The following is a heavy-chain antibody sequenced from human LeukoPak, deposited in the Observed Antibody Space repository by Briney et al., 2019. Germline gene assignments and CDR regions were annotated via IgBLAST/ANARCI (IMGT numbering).Heavy chain of an antibody. V-gene: IGHV3-23*01. CDR3: AKGGYSNGRYYYYYMDV. Sequence: GGSLRLSCAASGFTFSSYAMTWVRQAPGKGLEWVSGFSFNGESTYYADSAKGRFTISRDNSKNTLYLQMNSLRAEDTAVYYCAKGGYSNGRYYYYYMDVWGEGTTVTVSS. J-gene: IGHJ6*03. D-gene: IGHD5-18*01. CDR2: FSFNGEST. CDR1: GFTFSSYA.